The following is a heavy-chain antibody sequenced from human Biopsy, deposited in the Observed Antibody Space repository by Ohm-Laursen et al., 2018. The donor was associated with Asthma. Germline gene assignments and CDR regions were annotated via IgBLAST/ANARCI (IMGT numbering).Heavy chain of an antibody. J-gene: IGHJ1*01. Sequence: GSLRLSYAASGFTFGDYWMSWVRQVPGKGLEWVANIKRDGSEKNHVDSPKGRFTISRDNAKNSLYLQMNSLRAEDTAVYYCARTFHFWSPYHAEHYQLWGQGTLVTVSS. CDR2: IKRDGSEK. D-gene: IGHD3-3*02. CDR3: ARTFHFWSPYHAEHYQL. CDR1: GFTFGDYW. V-gene: IGHV3-7*01.